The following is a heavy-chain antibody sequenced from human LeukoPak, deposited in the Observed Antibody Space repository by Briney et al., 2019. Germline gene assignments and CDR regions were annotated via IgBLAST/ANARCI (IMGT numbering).Heavy chain of an antibody. V-gene: IGHV3-30*18. D-gene: IGHD5-18*01. CDR2: ISYDGSNK. CDR3: AKGYGLYYYYYGMDV. Sequence: GGSLRLSCAASGFTFSSYSMNWVRQAPGKGLEWVAVISYDGSNKYYADSVKGRFTISRDNSKNTLYLQMNSLRAEDTAVYYCAKGYGLYYYYYGMDVWGQGTTVTVSS. J-gene: IGHJ6*02. CDR1: GFTFSSYS.